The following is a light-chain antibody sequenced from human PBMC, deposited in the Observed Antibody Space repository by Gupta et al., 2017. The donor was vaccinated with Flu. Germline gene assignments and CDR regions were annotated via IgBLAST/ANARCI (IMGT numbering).Light chain of an antibody. CDR2: LGS. J-gene: IGKJ3*01. CDR3: MQSGRVSFT. CDR1: RSLLFSNGVNY. V-gene: IGKV2-28*01. Sequence: DIVMTQSPLSLSVTPGEPASVSCRSSRSLLFSNGVNYLDWYLQKPGQSPQLLIYLGSNRASGVPDRFSGSGSGTDFTLKISRVEAEDVGIYYCMQSGRVSFTFGPGTKVDIK.